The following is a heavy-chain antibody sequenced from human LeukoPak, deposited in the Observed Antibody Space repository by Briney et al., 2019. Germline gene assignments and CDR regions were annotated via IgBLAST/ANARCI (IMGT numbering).Heavy chain of an antibody. CDR1: GFSLRTGGVG. J-gene: IGHJ4*02. D-gene: IGHD3-3*01. CDR2: SYWDDAK. CDR3: AHRQGEYYDFWSGYYTEGGFFDY. V-gene: IGHV2-5*02. Sequence: SGTTPVNPPQTPTLTCTFSGFSLRTGGVGVGWSRPPPGKALEWLPLSYWDDAKLSSPSPKSRPTFTKATSNTQAVLTMTNMDPVDTDTYYCAHRQGEYYDFWSGYYTEGGFFDYWGQGTLVTVSS.